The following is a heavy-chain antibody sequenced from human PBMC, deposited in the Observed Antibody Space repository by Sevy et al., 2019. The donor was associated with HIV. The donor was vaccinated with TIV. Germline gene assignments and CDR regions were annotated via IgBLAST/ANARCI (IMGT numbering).Heavy chain of an antibody. Sequence: GGSLRLSCAASGFTFSSHWMFWVRQAPGKGLMWVSHINSHGTITNYADPVKGRFAISRDNAKNTVYLRMDSLRAEDTSVYYCARGQLLQFLEWPSYSLDVWGQGTTVTVSS. D-gene: IGHD3-3*01. CDR2: INSHGTIT. J-gene: IGHJ6*02. CDR3: ARGQLLQFLEWPSYSLDV. V-gene: IGHV3-74*01. CDR1: GFTFSSHW.